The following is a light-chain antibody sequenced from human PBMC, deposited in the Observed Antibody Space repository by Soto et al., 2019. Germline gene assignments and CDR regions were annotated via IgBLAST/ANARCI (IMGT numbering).Light chain of an antibody. J-gene: IGKJ1*01. CDR1: QSVSSY. CDR2: DAS. V-gene: IGKV3-11*01. Sequence: EIVLTQSPATLSLSPGERATLSCRASQSVSSYLAWYHQKPGQAPRLLIYDASNRATGIPARFSGSGSGTDFTLTISSLEPEDFAVHHCQQRSNWPSWTFGQGTKVDIK. CDR3: QQRSNWPSWT.